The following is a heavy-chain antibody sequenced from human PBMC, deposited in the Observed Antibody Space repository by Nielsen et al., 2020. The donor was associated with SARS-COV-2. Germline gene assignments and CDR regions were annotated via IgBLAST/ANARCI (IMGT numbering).Heavy chain of an antibody. CDR1: GFTFGSYW. J-gene: IGHJ1*01. CDR2: IKEDGSER. D-gene: IGHD4-11*01. CDR3: ARAYSKYDPGYFQH. V-gene: IGHV3-7*05. Sequence: GESLKISCAASGFTFGSYWMTWVRQAPGKGLEWVANIKEDGSERSYVDAVKGRFTISRDNAKNSLYLQMNSLGAEDTAVYYCARAYSKYDPGYFQHWGQGTLVTVSS.